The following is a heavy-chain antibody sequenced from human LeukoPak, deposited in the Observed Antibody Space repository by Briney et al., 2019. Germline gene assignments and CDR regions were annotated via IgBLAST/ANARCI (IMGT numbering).Heavy chain of an antibody. D-gene: IGHD3-10*01. J-gene: IGHJ3*02. CDR1: GYNFTNYW. CDR3: ARRMVRGTYDAFDI. Sequence: GESLKISCKGSGYNFTNYWIGWVRQMPGKGLEWMGIIYLGDSDTRYSPSFQGQVSISVDKSISTAYLQWSSLKASDTAMYYCARRMVRGTYDAFDIWGQETMVTVSS. V-gene: IGHV5-51*01. CDR2: IYLGDSDT.